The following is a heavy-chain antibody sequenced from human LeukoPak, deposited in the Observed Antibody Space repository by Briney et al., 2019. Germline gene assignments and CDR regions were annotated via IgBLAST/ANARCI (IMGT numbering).Heavy chain of an antibody. CDR2: IYYSGST. Sequence: PSETLSFTCTVSGGSISSYYWSWIRQPPGKGLEWIGYIYYSGSTNYNPSLKSRVTISVDTSKNQFSLKLSSVTAADTAVYYCARVGAAGAPYYYGMDVWGQGTTVTVSS. CDR1: GGSISSYY. D-gene: IGHD6-13*01. J-gene: IGHJ6*02. CDR3: ARVGAAGAPYYYGMDV. V-gene: IGHV4-59*01.